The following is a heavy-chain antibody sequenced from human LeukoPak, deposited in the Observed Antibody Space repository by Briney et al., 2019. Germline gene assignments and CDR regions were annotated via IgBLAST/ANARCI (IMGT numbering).Heavy chain of an antibody. CDR1: GYTFTGYY. V-gene: IGHV1-2*02. CDR2: INPNSGGT. Sequence: GASVKVSCKASGYTFTGYYMHWVRQAPGQGLEWMGWINPNSGGTNYAQKFQGRVTMTRDTSISTAYMELSRLRSDDTVVYYCARGEACSSTSCYYWFDPWGQGTLVTVSS. J-gene: IGHJ5*02. D-gene: IGHD2-2*01. CDR3: ARGEACSSTSCYYWFDP.